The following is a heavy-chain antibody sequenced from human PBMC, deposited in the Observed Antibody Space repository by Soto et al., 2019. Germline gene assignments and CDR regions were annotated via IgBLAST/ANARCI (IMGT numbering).Heavy chain of an antibody. CDR3: ARGPKGVFYYGMDV. D-gene: IGHD3-16*01. J-gene: IGHJ6*02. CDR1: GFTFSSYA. V-gene: IGHV3-20*04. CDR2: INWNGGST. Sequence: GGSLRLSCAASGFTFSSYAMSWVRQAPGKGLEWVSGINWNGGSTGYADSVKGRFTISRDNAKNSLYLQMNSLRAEDTALYYCARGPKGVFYYGMDVWGQGTTVTVSS.